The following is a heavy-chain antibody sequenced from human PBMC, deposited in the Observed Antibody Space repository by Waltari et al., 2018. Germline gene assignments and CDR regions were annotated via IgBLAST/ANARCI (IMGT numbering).Heavy chain of an antibody. CDR3: AKDAGAGDAFDI. D-gene: IGHD1-26*01. CDR2: ISYDGSNK. Sequence: QVQLVESGGGVVQPGRSLRLSCAASGFTFSSYGMHWVRQAPGKGREWVAVISYDGSNKYYADSVKVRFTISRDNAKNTLYLQMNSLRAEDTAVYYCAKDAGAGDAFDIWGQGTMVTVSS. CDR1: GFTFSSYG. V-gene: IGHV3-30*18. J-gene: IGHJ3*02.